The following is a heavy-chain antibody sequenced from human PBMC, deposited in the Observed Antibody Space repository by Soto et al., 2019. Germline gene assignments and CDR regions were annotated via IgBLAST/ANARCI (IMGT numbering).Heavy chain of an antibody. CDR2: ISYDGRNK. J-gene: IGHJ6*02. CDR1: GFTFSSYA. CDR3: AREDSPMTTDYYGMDV. Sequence: QVPLVESGGGVVQPGRSLRLSYAASGFTFSSYAMHWVRQAPGKGLEWVPVISYDGRNKYYADSVKGRFTISRDNSKNTLYLQMNSLRAEDTAVYYCAREDSPMTTDYYGMDVWGQGTTVTVSS. V-gene: IGHV3-30*04. D-gene: IGHD4-17*01.